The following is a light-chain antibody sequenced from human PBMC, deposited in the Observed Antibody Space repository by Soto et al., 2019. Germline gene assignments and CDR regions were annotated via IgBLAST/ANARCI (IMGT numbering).Light chain of an antibody. CDR3: QQYNTYRTWT. V-gene: IGKV1-5*03. Sequence: DFQMTQSPSTLSASVGDRVTITCRASQSIRDWLAWYQQKPGKAPKLLIYKTSSLKSGVPSRFSGSGYGTEFTLTISGLQPDDFATYYCQQYNTYRTWTFGQGTKVDNK. J-gene: IGKJ1*01. CDR2: KTS. CDR1: QSIRDW.